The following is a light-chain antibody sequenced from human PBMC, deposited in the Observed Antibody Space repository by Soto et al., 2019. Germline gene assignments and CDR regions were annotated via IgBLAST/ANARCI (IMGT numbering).Light chain of an antibody. CDR3: QQYNSYPWT. J-gene: IGKJ1*01. CDR2: DAS. CDR1: QSISSW. V-gene: IGKV1-5*01. Sequence: DIQMTQSPSTLSASVGDRVTITCRASQSISSWLAWYQQQPGKAPKLLIYDASSLESGVPSRFSGSGSGTEFTLTISSLQPADFATYYCQQYNSYPWTFGQGTKVEIK.